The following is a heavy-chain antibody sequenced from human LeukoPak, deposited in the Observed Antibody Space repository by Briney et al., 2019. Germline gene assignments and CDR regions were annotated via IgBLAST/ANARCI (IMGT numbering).Heavy chain of an antibody. D-gene: IGHD2-21*02. J-gene: IGHJ4*02. CDR2: IKSKTDGGTT. CDR3: TTALLAYCGGDCYSAIDY. V-gene: IGHV3-15*01. Sequence: GGSLRLSCAASGFTFSSYGMHWVRQAPGKGLEWVGRIKSKTDGGTTDYAAPVKGRFTISRDDSKNTLYLQMNSLKTKDTAVYYCTTALLAYCGGDCYSAIDYWGQGTLVTVSS. CDR1: GFTFSSYG.